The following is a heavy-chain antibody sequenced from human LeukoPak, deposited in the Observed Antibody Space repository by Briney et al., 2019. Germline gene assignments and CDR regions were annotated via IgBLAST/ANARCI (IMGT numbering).Heavy chain of an antibody. CDR1: GFTFSSYG. CDR2: IYSGGST. Sequence: GGSLRLSCAASGFTFSSYGMHWVRQAPGKGLEWVSVIYSGGSTYYADSVKGRFTISRDNSKNTLYLQMNSLRAEDTAVYYCARASYYYDSSGYYSESGFDYWGQGTLVTVSS. J-gene: IGHJ4*02. CDR3: ARASYYYDSSGYYSESGFDY. V-gene: IGHV3-NL1*01. D-gene: IGHD3-22*01.